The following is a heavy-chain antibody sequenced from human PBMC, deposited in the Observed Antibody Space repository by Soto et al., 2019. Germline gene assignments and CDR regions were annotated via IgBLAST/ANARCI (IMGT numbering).Heavy chain of an antibody. CDR3: ARQFDGRYSSSWYNWFDP. CDR2: INAGNGNT. CDR1: GYTFTSYA. D-gene: IGHD6-13*01. J-gene: IGHJ5*02. Sequence: AASVKVSCKASGYTFTSYAMHWVRQAPGQRLEWMGRINAGNGNTKYSQKFQGRVTITRDTSASTAYMELSSLRSEDTAVYYCARQFDGRYSSSWYNWFDPWGQGTLVTVSS. V-gene: IGHV1-3*01.